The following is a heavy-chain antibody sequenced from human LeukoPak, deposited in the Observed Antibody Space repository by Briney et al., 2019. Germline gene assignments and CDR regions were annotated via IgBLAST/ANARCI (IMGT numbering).Heavy chain of an antibody. CDR3: ARKNFYPSWYFDV. CDR1: GGSTSGYY. J-gene: IGHJ2*01. Sequence: SETLSLSCTVSGGSTSGYYWNWIRQSPGKGLEWIGYIYDSGTANYNPSLKSAVAISIDTSKNQFSLKVNSLTAADTALYLCARKNFYPSWYFDVWGRDSLVSVSS. V-gene: IGHV4-59*08. CDR2: IYDSGTA. D-gene: IGHD3-3*01.